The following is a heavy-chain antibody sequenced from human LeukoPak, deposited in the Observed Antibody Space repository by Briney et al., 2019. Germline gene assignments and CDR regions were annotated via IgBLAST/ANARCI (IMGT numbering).Heavy chain of an antibody. V-gene: IGHV1-69*13. CDR1: GCTFSSYA. CDR3: AAIGDYYDSSGYHPFDY. D-gene: IGHD3-22*01. CDR2: IIPIFGTA. Sequence: SVTVSCKGSGCTFSSYAYSWLRQAPGQGLEWMGVIIPIFGTANYAQKFQGRVTITADESTSTAYMELSSLRSEDTAVYYCAAIGDYYDSSGYHPFDYWGQGTLVTVSS. J-gene: IGHJ4*02.